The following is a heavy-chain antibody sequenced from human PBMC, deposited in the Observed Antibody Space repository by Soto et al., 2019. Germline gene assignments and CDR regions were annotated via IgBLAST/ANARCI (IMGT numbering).Heavy chain of an antibody. V-gene: IGHV1-8*01. CDR3: AREGGYSYGFGY. D-gene: IGHD5-18*01. CDR2: MNPNSGNT. Sequence: QVKLVQSGAEVKKPGASVKVSGKASGYTFTSYNINWVRQATGQGLEWMGWMNPNSGNTAYAQKFQGRVTMTRNTSISTAYMELSSLRSEDTAVYYCAREGGYSYGFGYWGQGTLVTVSS. CDR1: GYTFTSYN. J-gene: IGHJ4*02.